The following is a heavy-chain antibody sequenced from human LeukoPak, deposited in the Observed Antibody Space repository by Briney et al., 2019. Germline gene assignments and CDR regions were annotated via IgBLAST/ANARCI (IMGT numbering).Heavy chain of an antibody. CDR3: AHRSQVLVGATALYYFDY. V-gene: IGHV2-5*01. Sequence: ESGPTLVEPTQTLTLTCTFSGFSLSTSGVGLGWIRQPPGKALEWLALLYWNDDKRYSPSLKSRLTITKDTSKNQVVLTMTNMDPVDTATYYCAHRSQVLVGATALYYFDYWGQGTLVTVSS. CDR1: GFSLSTSGVG. J-gene: IGHJ4*02. D-gene: IGHD1-26*01. CDR2: LYWNDDK.